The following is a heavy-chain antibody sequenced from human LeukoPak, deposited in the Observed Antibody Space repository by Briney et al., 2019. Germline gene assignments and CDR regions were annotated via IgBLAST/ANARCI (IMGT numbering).Heavy chain of an antibody. D-gene: IGHD6-13*01. CDR2: IYYSGST. CDR1: GGSISSYY. Sequence: SETLSLTCTVSGGSISSYYWSWIRQPPGKGLEWIGYIYYSGSTNYNPSLKSRVTISVDTSKNQFSLKLSSATAADTAVYYCARDRSSSWWGDYYYGMDVWGQGTTVTVSS. J-gene: IGHJ6*02. CDR3: ARDRSSSWWGDYYYGMDV. V-gene: IGHV4-59*01.